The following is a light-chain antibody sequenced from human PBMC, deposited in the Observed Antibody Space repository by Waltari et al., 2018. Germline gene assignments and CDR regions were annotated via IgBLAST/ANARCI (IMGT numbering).Light chain of an antibody. CDR1: SGHSSNV. J-gene: IGLJ3*02. CDR2: VNSDGSH. Sequence: QLVLTQSPSASASLGASVKLTCTLSSGHSSNVIAWLQQQPAKGPRYLMKVNSDGSHNKGDEIPVRFSGSSSGAEPYLTIASLQSEDEADYYCQTGGHGTWVFGGGTKLTVL. CDR3: QTGGHGTWV. V-gene: IGLV4-69*01.